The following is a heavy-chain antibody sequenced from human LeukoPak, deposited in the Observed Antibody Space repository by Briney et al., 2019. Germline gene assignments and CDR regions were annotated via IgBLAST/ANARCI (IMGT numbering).Heavy chain of an antibody. CDR3: ARVLAVPAAFYFYYGLDV. D-gene: IGHD2-2*01. V-gene: IGHV3-7*04. J-gene: IGHJ6*02. CDR2: IKQDGGEK. CDR1: GFTFSSYW. Sequence: GGSLRLSCAASGFTFSSYWMSWVRQSPGKGLEWVANIKQDGGEKYYGDSVKGRFTISRDNAKNSLCLQMNSLRAEDTAVYFCARVLAVPAAFYFYYGLDVWGQGTTVTVSS.